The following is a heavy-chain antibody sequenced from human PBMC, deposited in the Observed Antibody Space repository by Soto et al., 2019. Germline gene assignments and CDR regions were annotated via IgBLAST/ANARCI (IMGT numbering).Heavy chain of an antibody. CDR1: GYTFTSYG. CDR2: INGYSGNT. V-gene: IGHV1-18*01. CDR3: ARDPVAGTYFDY. Sequence: QVQLVQSGAEVKKPGASVKVSCKASGYTFTSYGISWVRQAPGQGLEWMGWINGYSGNTNYAQKLQRRVTMTTDTSTSTAYMELRSLRSDDTAVFYCARDPVAGTYFDYWGQGTLVTVSS. D-gene: IGHD6-19*01. J-gene: IGHJ4*02.